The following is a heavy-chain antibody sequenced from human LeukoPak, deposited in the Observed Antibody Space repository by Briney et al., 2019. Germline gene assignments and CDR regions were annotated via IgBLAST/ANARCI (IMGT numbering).Heavy chain of an antibody. CDR3: AGSIVVVPAGNFDY. V-gene: IGHV4-59*01. CDR2: IYYSGST. D-gene: IGHD2-2*01. J-gene: IGHJ4*02. Sequence: SETLSLTCTVSGGSISSYYWSWIRQPPGKGLEWIGYIYYSGSTNYNPSLKSRVTISVDTSKNQFSLKLSSVTAADTAVYYCAGSIVVVPAGNFDYWGQGTLVTVSS. CDR1: GGSISSYY.